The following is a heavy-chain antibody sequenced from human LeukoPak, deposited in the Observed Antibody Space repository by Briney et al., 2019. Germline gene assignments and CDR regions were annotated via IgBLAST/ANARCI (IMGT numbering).Heavy chain of an antibody. CDR1: GGSFIGYY. J-gene: IGHJ5*02. CDR3: ARLMTTVTSAYNWFDP. Sequence: SETLSLTCAVYGGSFIGYYWSWIRQPPGKGLEWIGYIYYSGSTNYNPSLKSRVTISVDTSKNQFSLKLSSVTAADTAVYYCARLMTTVTSAYNWFDPWGQGTLVTVSS. V-gene: IGHV4-59*01. CDR2: IYYSGST. D-gene: IGHD4-17*01.